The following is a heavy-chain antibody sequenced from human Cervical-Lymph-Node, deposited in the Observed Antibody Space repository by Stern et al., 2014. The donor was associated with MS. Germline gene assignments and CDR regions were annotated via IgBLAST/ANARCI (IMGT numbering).Heavy chain of an antibody. CDR2: INTNTGNT. CDR3: ARVKPAAILDY. Sequence: VQLVESGSELKKPGASVKVSCKASGYTFTRNAMNWVRQAPGQRLEWMGWINTNTGNTTYAQGFTGRFVFSLDTSGSTAYLQISSLKAEDTAIYYCARVKPAAILDYWGQGTLVTVSS. V-gene: IGHV7-4-1*02. D-gene: IGHD2-2*01. J-gene: IGHJ4*02. CDR1: GYTFTRNA.